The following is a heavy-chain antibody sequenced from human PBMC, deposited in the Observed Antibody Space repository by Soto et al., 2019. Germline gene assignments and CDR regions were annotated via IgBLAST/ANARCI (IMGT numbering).Heavy chain of an antibody. CDR3: ATRSPAFDY. D-gene: IGHD3-10*01. V-gene: IGHV1-18*01. J-gene: IGHJ4*02. Sequence: QVQLVQSGPEVKKPGASVKVSCKTSGYTFTSYGISWVRQAPGQGLEWMGWISTYKGNTNYAQKFQGRVTMTTDTSTSTAYMELRSMGSADTAVYYCATRSPAFDYWGQGTLVTVSS. CDR2: ISTYKGNT. CDR1: GYTFTSYG.